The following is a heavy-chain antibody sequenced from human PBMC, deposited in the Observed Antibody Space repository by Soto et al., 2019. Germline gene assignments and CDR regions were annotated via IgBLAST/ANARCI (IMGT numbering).Heavy chain of an antibody. D-gene: IGHD2-2*01. J-gene: IGHJ6*02. CDR3: ARDGLDCSSTSCYGSYGMDV. V-gene: IGHV3-21*01. CDR2: ISSSSSYI. Sequence: GGSLRLSCASSGFTFSSYSMNWVRQAPGKGLEWVSSISSSSSYIYYADSVKGRFTISRDNAKNSLYLQMNSLRAEDTAVYYCARDGLDCSSTSCYGSYGMDVWGQGTTVTVSS. CDR1: GFTFSSYS.